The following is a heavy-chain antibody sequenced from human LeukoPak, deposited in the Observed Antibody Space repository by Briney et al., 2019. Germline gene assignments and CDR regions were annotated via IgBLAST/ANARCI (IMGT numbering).Heavy chain of an antibody. Sequence: GGSLRLSCAASGFTFSNYEMNWVRQAPGKGLEWVSYISGSGSTIFYADSVKGRFTISRANAKNSLYLQMSSLRAEDTALYYCARNYDSSGYYRNYFDCWGQGTLVTVSS. D-gene: IGHD3-22*01. CDR1: GFTFSNYE. CDR3: ARNYDSSGYYRNYFDC. CDR2: ISGSGSTI. J-gene: IGHJ4*02. V-gene: IGHV3-48*03.